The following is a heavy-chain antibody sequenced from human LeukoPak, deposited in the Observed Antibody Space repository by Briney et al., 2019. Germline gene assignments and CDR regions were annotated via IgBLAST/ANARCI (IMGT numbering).Heavy chain of an antibody. CDR2: INPNSGGT. CDR1: GYTFTGYY. CDR3: ATSRGHCSSTSCRDDYYFDY. Sequence: ASVKVSCKASGYTFTGYYMHWVRQAPGQGLEWMGWINPNSGGTNYAQKFQGRVTMTRDTSISTAYMELSRLRSDDTAVYYCATSRGHCSSTSCRDDYYFDYWGQGTLVTVSS. V-gene: IGHV1-2*02. D-gene: IGHD2-2*01. J-gene: IGHJ4*02.